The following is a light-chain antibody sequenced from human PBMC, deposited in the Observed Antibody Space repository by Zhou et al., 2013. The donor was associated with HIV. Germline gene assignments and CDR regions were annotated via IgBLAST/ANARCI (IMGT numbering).Light chain of an antibody. CDR1: QSISTS. CDR3: QQYNSYSYS. V-gene: IGKV1-5*03. Sequence: DIQMTQSPSTLSASVGDRVTITCRASQSISTSLAWYQQKPGKAPKLLIFKTSTLETGVPSRFSGSGSGTEFTLTISSLQPDDFATYYCQQYNSYSYSFGQGTKVDIK. J-gene: IGKJ2*03. CDR2: KTS.